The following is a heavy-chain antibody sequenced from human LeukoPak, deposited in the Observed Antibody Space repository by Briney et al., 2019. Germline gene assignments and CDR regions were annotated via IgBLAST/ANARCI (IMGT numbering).Heavy chain of an antibody. CDR3: AKGQYCSTTSCYSVPSSYYFDY. J-gene: IGHJ4*02. CDR2: IRHDGSYK. CDR1: EFTFSNYG. V-gene: IGHV3-30*02. D-gene: IGHD2-2*01. Sequence: GGSLRLSCAASEFTFSNYGMHWVRQAPGKGLEWVSFIRHDGSYKYNADSVKGRFTIPRDNSKNTLYLQMNSLRPEDTAVYFCAKGQYCSTTSCYSVPSSYYFDYWGQGTLVTVSS.